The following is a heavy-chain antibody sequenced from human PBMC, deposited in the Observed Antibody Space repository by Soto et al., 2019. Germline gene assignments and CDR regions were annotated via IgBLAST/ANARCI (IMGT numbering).Heavy chain of an antibody. V-gene: IGHV2-70*11. Sequence: SGPTLVNPAQTLTLTCTFSGFSLSTSGMCVSWIRQPPGKALEWLARIDWDDDKYYSTSLKTRLTISKDTSKNQVVLTMTNMDPVDTATYYCARGRSPTVTTQFGQYNWFDPWAQGTLVTVSS. CDR2: IDWDDDK. D-gene: IGHD4-17*01. CDR1: GFSLSTSGMC. J-gene: IGHJ5*02. CDR3: ARGRSPTVTTQFGQYNWFDP.